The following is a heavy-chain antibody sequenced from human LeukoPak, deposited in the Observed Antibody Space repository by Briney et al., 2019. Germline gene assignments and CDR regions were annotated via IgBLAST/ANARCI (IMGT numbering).Heavy chain of an antibody. CDR1: GGSITSTNY. D-gene: IGHD6-19*01. J-gene: IGHJ4*02. CDR2: VNLQGST. V-gene: IGHV4-4*02. CDR3: ARGPGYSSGWLHFDY. Sequence: SGTLSLTCGVSGGSITSTNYWTWVRQPPGKGLEWIGEVNLQGSTNYNPSLMGRVAISVDMSENHISLQLTSVTAADTAVYYCARGPGYSSGWLHFDYWGQGTLVTVSS.